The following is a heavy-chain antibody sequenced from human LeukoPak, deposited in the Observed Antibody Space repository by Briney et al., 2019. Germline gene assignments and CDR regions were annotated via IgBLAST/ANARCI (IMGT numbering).Heavy chain of an antibody. D-gene: IGHD5-18*01. CDR1: GGSICSYH. J-gene: IGHJ4*02. Sequence: NPSETLSLTCTVSGGSICSYHWSWIRQPAGKGLEWIGRIYTSGSTNHNPSLKSRVTMSVDTSKNQFSLKLSSVTAADTAVYYCAGDRAYSFGASFDYWGQGTLVTVSS. CDR2: IYTSGST. V-gene: IGHV4-4*07. CDR3: AGDRAYSFGASFDY.